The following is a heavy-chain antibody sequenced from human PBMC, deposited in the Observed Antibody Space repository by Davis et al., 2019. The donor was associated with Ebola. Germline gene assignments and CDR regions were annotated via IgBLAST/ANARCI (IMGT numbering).Heavy chain of an antibody. J-gene: IGHJ6*02. CDR3: TISSDYYYYYGMDV. V-gene: IGHV3-73*01. CDR2: IRSKANSYAT. CDR1: GFTFSGSA. D-gene: IGHD2/OR15-2a*01. Sequence: GESLKISCAASGFTFSGSAMHWVRQASGKGLEWVGRIRSKANSYATAYAASVKGRFTISSDDSKNTAYLQMNSLKTEDTAVYYCTISSDYYYYYGMDVWGQGTTVTVSS.